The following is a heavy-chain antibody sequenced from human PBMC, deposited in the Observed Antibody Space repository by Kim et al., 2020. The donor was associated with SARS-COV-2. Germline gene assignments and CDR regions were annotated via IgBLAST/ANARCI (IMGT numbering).Heavy chain of an antibody. V-gene: IGHV3-72*01. CDR2: ARNKANRYTP. J-gene: IGHJ6*02. Sequence: GGSLRLSCAASAFTFSAHYMDWVRQAPGRGLEWVGRARNKANRYTPEYAASVKGRFTISRDDSRNSLFLQINSLKAEDTAVYYCARGPDGSSSYAYPFDVWGQGTTVTVSS. CDR1: AFTFSAHY. D-gene: IGHD2-15*01. CDR3: ARGPDGSSSYAYPFDV.